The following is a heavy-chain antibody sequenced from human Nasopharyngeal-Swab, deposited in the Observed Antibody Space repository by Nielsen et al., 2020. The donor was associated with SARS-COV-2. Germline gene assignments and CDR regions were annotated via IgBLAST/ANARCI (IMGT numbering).Heavy chain of an antibody. Sequence: GESLKISCAASGFTFSSYSMNWVRQAPGKGLEWVSYISSSSSTIYYADSVKGRFTISRDNAKNSLYLQMNSLGDEDTAVYYCAREYYDFWSGYIDYYYGMDVWGQGTTVTVSS. V-gene: IGHV3-48*02. CDR1: GFTFSSYS. CDR3: AREYYDFWSGYIDYYYGMDV. D-gene: IGHD3-3*01. CDR2: ISSSSSTI. J-gene: IGHJ6*02.